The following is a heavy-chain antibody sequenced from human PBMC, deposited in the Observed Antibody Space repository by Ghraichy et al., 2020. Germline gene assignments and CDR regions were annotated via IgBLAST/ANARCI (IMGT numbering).Heavy chain of an antibody. J-gene: IGHJ3*02. CDR3: ARDRGHGYCSSTSCYAGAFDI. D-gene: IGHD2-2*01. V-gene: IGHV3-53*04. CDR1: GFTVSSNY. CDR2: IYSGDNT. Sequence: ESLNISCAASGFTVSSNYMSWVRQAPGKGLEWVSVIYSGDNTYYADSVKGRFTISRHNSMNTLYLQMNSLRAEDTAVYYCARDRGHGYCSSTSCYAGAFDIWGQGTMVTVSS.